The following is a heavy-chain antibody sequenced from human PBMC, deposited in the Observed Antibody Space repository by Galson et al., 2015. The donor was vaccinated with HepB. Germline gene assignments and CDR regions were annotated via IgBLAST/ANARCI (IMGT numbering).Heavy chain of an antibody. D-gene: IGHD2-2*01. V-gene: IGHV1-8*01. CDR1: GYTFTSYD. J-gene: IGHJ4*02. CDR3: ARGGEVVPAAMRGDFDY. CDR2: MNPNSGNT. Sequence: SVKVSCKASGYTFTSYDINWVRQATGQGLEWMGWMNPNSGNTGYAQKFQGRVTMTRNTSISTAYMELSSLRSEDTAVYYCARGGEVVPAAMRGDFDYWGQGTLVTVSS.